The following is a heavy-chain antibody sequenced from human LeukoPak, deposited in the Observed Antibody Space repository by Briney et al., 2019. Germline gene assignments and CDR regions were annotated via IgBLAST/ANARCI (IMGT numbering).Heavy chain of an antibody. J-gene: IGHJ3*02. D-gene: IGHD3-22*01. CDR2: IYYSGST. Sequence: SETLSLTCDVYGGSFSGYYWSWIRQPPGKGLEWIGYIYYSGSTNYNPSLKSRVTISVDTSKNQFSLKLSSVTAADTAVYFCARGPYSYDSSGAFDIWGQGTMVTVSS. CDR3: ARGPYSYDSSGAFDI. V-gene: IGHV4-59*08. CDR1: GGSFSGYY.